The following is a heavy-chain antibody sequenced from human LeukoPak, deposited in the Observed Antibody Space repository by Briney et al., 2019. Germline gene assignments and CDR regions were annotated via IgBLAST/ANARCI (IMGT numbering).Heavy chain of an antibody. CDR3: ARAEELWLSQGGSYFDY. J-gene: IGHJ4*02. CDR1: GYTFTSYY. D-gene: IGHD3-10*01. CDR2: INPSGGST. Sequence: ASVKVSCKASGYTFTSYYMHWVRQAPGQGLEWMGIINPSGGSTSYAQKFQGRVTMTRDMSTSTVYMELSSLRSDDTAVYYCARAEELWLSQGGSYFDYWGQGTLVTVSS. V-gene: IGHV1-46*01.